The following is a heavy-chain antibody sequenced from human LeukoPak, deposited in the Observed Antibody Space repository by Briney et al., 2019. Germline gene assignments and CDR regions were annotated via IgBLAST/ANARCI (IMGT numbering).Heavy chain of an antibody. J-gene: IGHJ4*02. CDR1: GFTFSSYA. CDR3: AREINYGDYGVDY. CDR2: ISYDGSNK. V-gene: IGHV3-30*04. D-gene: IGHD4-17*01. Sequence: GGSLGLSCAASGFTFSSYAMHWVRQAPGKGLEWVAVISYDGSNKYYADSVKGRFTISRDNSKNTLYLQMNSLRAEDTAVYYCAREINYGDYGVDYWGQETLVTVSS.